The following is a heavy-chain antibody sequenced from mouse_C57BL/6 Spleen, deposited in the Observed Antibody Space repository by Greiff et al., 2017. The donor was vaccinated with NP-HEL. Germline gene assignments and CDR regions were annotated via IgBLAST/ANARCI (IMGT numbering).Heavy chain of an antibody. CDR3: AREWEGYFDV. Sequence: EVMLVESGGGLVKPGGSLKLSCAASGFTFSSYAMSWVRQTPEKRLEWVATISDGGSYTYYPDNVKGRFTISRDNAKNNLYLQMSHLKSEDTAMYYCAREWEGYFDVWGTGTTVTVSS. CDR2: ISDGGSYT. D-gene: IGHD4-1*01. J-gene: IGHJ1*03. V-gene: IGHV5-4*01. CDR1: GFTFSSYA.